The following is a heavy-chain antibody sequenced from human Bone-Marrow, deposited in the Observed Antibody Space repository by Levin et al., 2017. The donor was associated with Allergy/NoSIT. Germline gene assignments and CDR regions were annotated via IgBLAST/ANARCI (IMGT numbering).Heavy chain of an antibody. D-gene: IGHD1-14*01. CDR1: GYSFAAYW. J-gene: IGHJ5*02. CDR2: VYPGDSDT. Sequence: GGSLRLSCKGSGYSFAAYWIGWVRQVPGRGLEWMGIVYPGDSDTTYSPSFQGQVTISVDKSISTAYLQWSSLKASDTAMYYCARKAMGRNYNWFDPWGQGTLVTVSS. V-gene: IGHV5-51*01. CDR3: ARKAMGRNYNWFDP.